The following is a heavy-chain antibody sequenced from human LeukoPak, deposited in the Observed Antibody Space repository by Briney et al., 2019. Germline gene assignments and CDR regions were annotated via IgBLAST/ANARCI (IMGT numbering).Heavy chain of an antibody. J-gene: IGHJ4*02. CDR1: GGTFSSYT. Sequence: ASVKVSCKASGGTFSSYTISWVRQAPGQGLEWMGWINPNSGGTNSAQKFQGRVTMTRDTSISTAYMELSRLTSDDTTIYYCARVRGDFWSGLDFWGQGTLVTVSS. V-gene: IGHV1-2*02. D-gene: IGHD3-3*01. CDR2: INPNSGGT. CDR3: ARVRGDFWSGLDF.